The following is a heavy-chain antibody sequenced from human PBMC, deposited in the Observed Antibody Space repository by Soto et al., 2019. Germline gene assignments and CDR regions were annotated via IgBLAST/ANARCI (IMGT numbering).Heavy chain of an antibody. V-gene: IGHV3-23*01. Sequence: EVQLLESGGGLVEPGGSRRLSCAASGFTFSSYTMSWVRQAPGKGLEWVSTMSGSGSSTYSADSVKGRFTISRDNSKNPLNLHMTSLRVEGAATYDCAKAWGSDYWGQGLLVTVSS. CDR1: GFTFSSYT. J-gene: IGHJ4*02. CDR2: MSGSGSST. CDR3: AKAWGSDY. D-gene: IGHD7-27*01.